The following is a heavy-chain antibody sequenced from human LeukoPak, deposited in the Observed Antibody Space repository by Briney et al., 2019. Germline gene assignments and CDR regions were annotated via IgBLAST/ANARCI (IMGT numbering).Heavy chain of an antibody. V-gene: IGHV3-30*18. J-gene: IGHJ4*02. CDR1: GFIFTTHG. Sequence: PGGSLRLSCAASGFIFTTHGMHWVRQAPGKGLEWLAVTSHDDTNKFYADSAKGRFTISRDNSKNTLYLQMNSLRAEDTAVYYCAKDGRVTPFDYWGQGTLVTVSS. D-gene: IGHD4-11*01. CDR2: TSHDDTNK. CDR3: AKDGRVTPFDY.